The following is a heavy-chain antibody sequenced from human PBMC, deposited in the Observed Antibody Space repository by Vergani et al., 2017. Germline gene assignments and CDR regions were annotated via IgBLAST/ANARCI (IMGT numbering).Heavy chain of an antibody. CDR1: GYTFTGYY. J-gene: IGHJ4*02. V-gene: IGHV1-2*02. CDR3: ARNIVVVPAAMDY. D-gene: IGHD2-2*01. CDR2: INPNSGGT. Sequence: QVQLVQSGAEVKKPGASVKVSCKASGYTFTGYYMHWVRQAPGQGLEWMGWINPNSGGTNYAQKFQGRVTMTMDTSISTAYMELSRLRSDDTAVDYCARNIVVVPAAMDYWGQGTLVTVSS.